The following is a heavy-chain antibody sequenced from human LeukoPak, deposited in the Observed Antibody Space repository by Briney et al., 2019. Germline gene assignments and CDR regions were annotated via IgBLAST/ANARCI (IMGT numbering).Heavy chain of an antibody. Sequence: GGSLRLSCTASGFTFRDYAMTWVRQAPGKGLEWVGFIRSKAYGGTTEFAASVKGIFIISRDDSKSIAYLQMNSLKTEDTAVYYCTAYDPSDYYGMDVWGQGTTVTVS. CDR1: GFTFRDYA. CDR3: TAYDPSDYYGMDV. D-gene: IGHD5-12*01. J-gene: IGHJ6*02. CDR2: IRSKAYGGTT. V-gene: IGHV3-49*04.